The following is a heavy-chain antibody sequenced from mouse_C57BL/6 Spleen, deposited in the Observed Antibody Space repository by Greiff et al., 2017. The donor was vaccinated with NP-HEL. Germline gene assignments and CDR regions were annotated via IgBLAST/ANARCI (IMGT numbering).Heavy chain of an antibody. CDR2: IYPGDGDT. V-gene: IGHV1-80*01. CDR3: ARMDITTVVATPYFDY. Sequence: QVQLKQSGAELVKPGASVKISCKASGYAFSSYWMNWVKQRPGKGLEWIGQIYPGDGDTNYNGKFKGKATLTADKSSSTAYMQLSSLTSEDSAVYFCARMDITTVVATPYFDYWGQGTTLTVSS. J-gene: IGHJ2*01. CDR1: GYAFSSYW. D-gene: IGHD1-1*01.